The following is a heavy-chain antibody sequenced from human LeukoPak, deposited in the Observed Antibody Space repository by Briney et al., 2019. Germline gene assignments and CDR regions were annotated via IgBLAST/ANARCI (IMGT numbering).Heavy chain of an antibody. CDR2: IRRKAYGGTT. CDR1: GFTFGDYA. CDR3: TRAHIFAVDINWFDP. D-gene: IGHD3-3*02. V-gene: IGHV3-49*03. Sequence: GGSLRLSCTASGFTFGDYAMSWFRQAPGKGVEWVGFIRRKAYGGTTEYAASVKGRFTISKDDSKSIAYLQMNSLKTQDSAVYYCTRAHIFAVDINWFDPWGQGTLVTVSS. J-gene: IGHJ5*02.